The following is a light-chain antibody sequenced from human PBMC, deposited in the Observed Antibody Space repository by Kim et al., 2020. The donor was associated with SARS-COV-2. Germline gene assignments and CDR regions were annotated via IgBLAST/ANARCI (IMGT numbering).Light chain of an antibody. CDR3: QRYNIWPWT. CDR1: QRVSSN. Sequence: EIVMTQSPATLSVSPGERATLSCRASQRVSSNLAWYQQKPGQAPRLLIHGASTRATGIPARFSGSGSGTEFTLTISSLQSEDFAVYYCQRYNIWPWTFGQGTKVDIK. V-gene: IGKV3-15*01. CDR2: GAS. J-gene: IGKJ1*01.